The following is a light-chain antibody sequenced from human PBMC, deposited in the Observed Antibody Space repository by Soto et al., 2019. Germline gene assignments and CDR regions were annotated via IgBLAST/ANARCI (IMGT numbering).Light chain of an antibody. V-gene: IGKV1-5*03. J-gene: IGKJ1*01. CDR2: QAS. CDR1: QSISSW. CDR3: QQYNSFTWT. Sequence: DIQMTQSPSTLSASVGDRVTITCRASQSISSWLAWYQQKPGKAPKLLIYQASSLETGVTSRFSGSGSGTDFTLSISSLQPDDFATYFCQQYNSFTWTFGQGTKVEIK.